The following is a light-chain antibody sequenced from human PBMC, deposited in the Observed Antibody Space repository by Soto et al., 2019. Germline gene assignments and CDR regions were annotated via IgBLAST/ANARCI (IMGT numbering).Light chain of an antibody. J-gene: IGKJ4*01. CDR2: EAS. V-gene: IGKV3-11*01. CDR1: QTVSSS. CDR3: QQHINWPLT. Sequence: EIVVTQSPATLSVSPGERATLSCRASQTVSSSLAWYQQKPGQAPRLLIYEASNRATGIPARFSGSGSGADFTLTISSLEPEDFALYYCQQHINWPLTFGGGTKVDIK.